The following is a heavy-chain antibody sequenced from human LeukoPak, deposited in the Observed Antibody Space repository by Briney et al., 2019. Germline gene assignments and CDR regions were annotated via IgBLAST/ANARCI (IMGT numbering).Heavy chain of an antibody. CDR2: ISYDGSNK. J-gene: IGHJ4*02. D-gene: IGHD2-15*01. CDR3: ARDGLVVLLDY. V-gene: IGHV3-30-3*01. Sequence: GGSLRLSCAASGFTFSSYWMSWVRQAPGKGLEWVAVISYDGSNKYYADSVKGRFTISRDNSKNTLYLQMNSLRAEDTAVYYCARDGLVVLLDYWGQGTLVTVSS. CDR1: GFTFSSYW.